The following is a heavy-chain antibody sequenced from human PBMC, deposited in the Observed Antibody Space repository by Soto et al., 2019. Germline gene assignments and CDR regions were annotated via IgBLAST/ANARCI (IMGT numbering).Heavy chain of an antibody. V-gene: IGHV4-34*01. D-gene: IGHD6-6*01. CDR2: INHSGSN. CDR1: GGSFSGYY. J-gene: IGHJ6*02. Sequence: SETLSLTCAVYGGSFSGYYWSWIRQPPGKGLEWIGEINHSGSNNYHPSLQSRVTISVDTSKNQCALKLSSVTAADTAVYYVSSSSLGMDVGGQGTTVTVSS. CDR3: SSSSLGMDV.